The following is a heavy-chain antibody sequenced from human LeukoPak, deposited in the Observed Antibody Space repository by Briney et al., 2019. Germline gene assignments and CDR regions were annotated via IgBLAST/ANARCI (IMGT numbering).Heavy chain of an antibody. J-gene: IGHJ5*02. CDR2: IYHSGST. Sequence: PSETLSLTCAVYGGSFSGYYWSWIRQPRGKALEWIGTIYHSGSTYYNPSLKSRVTISVDTSKNQFSLKLSSVTAADTALYYCARSKCGSTSCYGGNWFDPWGQGTLVTVSS. CDR3: ARSKCGSTSCYGGNWFDP. V-gene: IGHV4-34*01. CDR1: GGSFSGYY. D-gene: IGHD2-2*01.